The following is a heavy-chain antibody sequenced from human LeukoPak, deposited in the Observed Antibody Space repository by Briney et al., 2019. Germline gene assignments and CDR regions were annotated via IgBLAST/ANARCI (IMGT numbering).Heavy chain of an antibody. Sequence: GASVKVSCKASGYTFTRYAMHWVRQAPGQRLAWMGWINAGNGNTKYSQKFQGRVTITRDTSASTAYMELSSLRSEDTAVYYCAGGYCSSTSCYAFSNWFNPWGQGTLVTVSS. J-gene: IGHJ5*02. V-gene: IGHV1-3*01. CDR2: INAGNGNT. D-gene: IGHD2-2*01. CDR1: GYTFTRYA. CDR3: AGGYCSSTSCYAFSNWFNP.